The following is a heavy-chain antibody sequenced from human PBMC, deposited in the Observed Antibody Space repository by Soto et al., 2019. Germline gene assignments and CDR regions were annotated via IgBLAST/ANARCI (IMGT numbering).Heavy chain of an antibody. Sequence: GGSLRLSCAASGFTFSSYAMSWVRQAPGKGLEWVSAISGSGGSTYYADSVKGRFTISRDNSKNTLYLQMNSLRAEDTAVYYCAKDFGNPLGSGSYFDYWGQGTLVTVSS. CDR3: AKDFGNPLGSGSYFDY. V-gene: IGHV3-23*01. J-gene: IGHJ4*02. D-gene: IGHD1-26*01. CDR1: GFTFSSYA. CDR2: ISGSGGST.